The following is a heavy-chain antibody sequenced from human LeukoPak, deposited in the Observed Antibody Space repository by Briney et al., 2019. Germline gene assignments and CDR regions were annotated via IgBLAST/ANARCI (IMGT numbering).Heavy chain of an antibody. CDR3: ARSVDDYYFDY. D-gene: IGHD3-3*01. CDR1: GFTFSSYW. Sequence: PGGSLRISCAASGFTFSSYWMSWVRQAPGKGLEWVANIKQDGSEKYYVDSVKGRFTISRDNAKNSLYLQMNSLRAEDTAVYYCARSVDDYYFDYWGQGTLVTVSS. CDR2: IKQDGSEK. V-gene: IGHV3-7*01. J-gene: IGHJ4*02.